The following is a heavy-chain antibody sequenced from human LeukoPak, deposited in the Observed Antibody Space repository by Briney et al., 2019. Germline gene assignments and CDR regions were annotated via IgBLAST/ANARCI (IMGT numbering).Heavy chain of an antibody. CDR1: GGSFSGYY. CDR2: INDSGRS. D-gene: IGHD6-19*01. Sequence: SETLSLTCGVYGGSFSGYYWSWIRQPPGKGLEWIGEINDSGRSNYKSSLKSRVTTSVDTSKNQFSLKLSSVTAADTAVYYCARVSGWNPLQAAHLEYWGQGTLVTVSS. CDR3: ARVSGWNPLQAAHLEY. V-gene: IGHV4-34*01. J-gene: IGHJ4*02.